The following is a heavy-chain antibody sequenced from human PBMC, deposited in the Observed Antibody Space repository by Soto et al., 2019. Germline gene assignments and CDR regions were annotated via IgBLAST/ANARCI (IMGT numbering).Heavy chain of an antibody. V-gene: IGHV1-69*13. J-gene: IGHJ4*02. CDR2: IIPIFGTA. D-gene: IGHD1-26*01. CDR3: AGSLQWELQIDY. CDR1: GGTFSSYA. Sequence: SVKVSCKASGGTFSSYAISWVRQAPGQGLEWMGGIIPIFGTANYAQKFQGRVTITADESTSTAYMELSSLRSEDTAVYYCAGSLQWELQIDYWGQGTLVTVSS.